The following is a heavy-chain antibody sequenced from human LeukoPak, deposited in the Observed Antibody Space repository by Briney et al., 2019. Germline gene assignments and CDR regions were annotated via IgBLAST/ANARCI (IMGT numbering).Heavy chain of an antibody. J-gene: IGHJ4*02. CDR2: IYPGDSDT. CDR1: GSSFTSYW. Sequence: GESRQISCQGSGSSFTSYWIGGGRELPGKGLEWMGIIYPGDSDTRYSPSFQGQVTISADKSISTAYLQWSSLKASDTAMYYCATTYYYDSSGTLFDYWGQGTLVTVSS. V-gene: IGHV5-51*01. D-gene: IGHD3-22*01. CDR3: ATTYYYDSSGTLFDY.